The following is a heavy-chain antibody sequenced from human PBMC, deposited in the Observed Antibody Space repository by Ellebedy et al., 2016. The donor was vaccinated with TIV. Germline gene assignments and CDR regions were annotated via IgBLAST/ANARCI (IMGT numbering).Heavy chain of an antibody. CDR2: VYHSVNT. J-gene: IGHJ5*02. V-gene: IGHV4-39*01. CDR3: ARWFGELLYVRWFDP. CDR1: GDSLSRSSSY. Sequence: SETLSLTCTVSGDSLSRSSSYWGWIRQTPGKGLEWIGSVYHSVNTDYNPSPKSRVAISADTSKNQFSLRLSSVTAADTAVYYCARWFGELLYVRWFDPWGQGTLVTVSS. D-gene: IGHD3-10*01.